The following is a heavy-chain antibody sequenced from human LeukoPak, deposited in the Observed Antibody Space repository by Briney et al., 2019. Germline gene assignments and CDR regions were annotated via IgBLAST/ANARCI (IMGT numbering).Heavy chain of an antibody. D-gene: IGHD2-15*01. CDR3: ARSDTRIQKDFDY. V-gene: IGHV3-30-3*01. CDR2: ISSDGSNK. CDR1: GFTFSSYS. J-gene: IGHJ4*02. Sequence: GESLRLSCAASGFTFSSYSIHWVRQAPGKGLEWVAFISSDGSNKYYADSVKGRFTISRDNSKNTLYLQMNSLRAEDTAVYYCARSDTRIQKDFDYWGQGTLVTVYS.